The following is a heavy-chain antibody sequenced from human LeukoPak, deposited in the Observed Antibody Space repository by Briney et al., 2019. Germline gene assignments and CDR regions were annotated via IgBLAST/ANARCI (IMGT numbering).Heavy chain of an antibody. CDR3: ARSRYCSGGSCYRPKTSYYFDY. D-gene: IGHD2-15*01. Sequence: PSETLSLTCAVYGGSFSGYYWSWIRQPPGKGLEWIGEINHSGSTNYNPSLKSRVTISVDTSKNQFSLKLSSVTAADTAVYYCARSRYCSGGSCYRPKTSYYFDYWGQGTLVTVSS. CDR2: INHSGST. J-gene: IGHJ4*02. V-gene: IGHV4-34*01. CDR1: GGSFSGYY.